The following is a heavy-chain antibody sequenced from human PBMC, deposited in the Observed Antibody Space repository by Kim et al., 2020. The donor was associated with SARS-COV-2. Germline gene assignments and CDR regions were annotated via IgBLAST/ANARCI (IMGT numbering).Heavy chain of an antibody. CDR3: TTEEGIIIVGATRGDY. Sequence: GGSLRLSCAASGFTFSNAWMSWVRQAPGKGLEWVGRIKSKTDGGTTDYAAPVKGRFTISRDDSKNTLYLQMNSLKTEDTAVYYCTTEEGIIIVGATRGDYWGQGTLVTVSS. J-gene: IGHJ4*02. V-gene: IGHV3-15*01. CDR1: GFTFSNAW. D-gene: IGHD1-26*01. CDR2: IKSKTDGGTT.